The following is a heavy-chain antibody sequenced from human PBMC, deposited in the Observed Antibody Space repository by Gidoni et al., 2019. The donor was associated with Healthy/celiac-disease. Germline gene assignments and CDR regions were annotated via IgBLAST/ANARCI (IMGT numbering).Heavy chain of an antibody. CDR2: ISSSSSTI. V-gene: IGHV3-48*04. CDR3: ARQVTMVRGARDYYGMDV. Sequence: VRQAPGTGLEWVSYISSSSSTIYYADSVKGRFTISRDNAKNSLYLQMNSLRAEDTAVYYCARQVTMVRGARDYYGMDVWGQGTTVTVSS. D-gene: IGHD3-10*01. J-gene: IGHJ6*02.